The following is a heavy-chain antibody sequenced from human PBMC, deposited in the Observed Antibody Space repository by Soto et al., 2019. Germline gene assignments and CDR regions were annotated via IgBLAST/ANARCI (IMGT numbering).Heavy chain of an antibody. D-gene: IGHD5-18*01. V-gene: IGHV3-23*01. CDR1: GFTFSSYA. CDR2: SSGGGDIT. Sequence: EVPLLESGGGLVQPGGSLRLYCAASGFTFSSYAMSWVRQARGKGLEWVSVSSGGGDITYYADSVKGRFTISRDNSNNRVYLQMNSLRAEDTAEYYCAKQEGKSYGYDDCWGQGALVTVSS. J-gene: IGHJ4*02. CDR3: AKQEGKSYGYDDC.